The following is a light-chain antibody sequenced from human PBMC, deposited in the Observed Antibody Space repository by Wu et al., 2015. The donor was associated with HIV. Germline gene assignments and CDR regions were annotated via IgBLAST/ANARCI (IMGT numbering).Light chain of an antibody. CDR1: QSISSN. CDR3: QQYNDWPRT. CDR2: GAS. Sequence: EIVMTQSPATLSVSPGERVTLSCRASQSISSNLAWYQQNPGQAPRLLIYGASARAAGVPARFSGSGSGTEFTLTISSMQSEDFAVYYCQQYNDWPRTFGRRDQGGDQT. V-gene: IGKV3-15*01. J-gene: IGKJ1*01.